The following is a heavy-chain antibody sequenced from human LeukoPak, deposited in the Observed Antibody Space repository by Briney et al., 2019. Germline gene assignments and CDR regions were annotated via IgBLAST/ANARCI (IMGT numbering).Heavy chain of an antibody. CDR1: GFTFSSYS. CDR2: ISSSSSTI. J-gene: IGHJ3*02. Sequence: GGSLRLSCAASGFTFSSYSMNWVRRAPGKGLEWVSYISSSSSTIYYADSVKGRFTISRDNAKNSLYLQMNSLRAEDTAVYYCARDSRSGAFDIWGQGTMVTVSS. V-gene: IGHV3-48*01. D-gene: IGHD3-10*01. CDR3: ARDSRSGAFDI.